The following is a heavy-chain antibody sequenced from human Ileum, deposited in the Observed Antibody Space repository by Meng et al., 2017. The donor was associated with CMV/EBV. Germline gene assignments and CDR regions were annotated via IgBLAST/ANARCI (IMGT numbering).Heavy chain of an antibody. V-gene: IGHV3-23*01. Sequence: AGGGWVEAGGSLGLSFVASGFNFSKFGMRWVRQAPGKGLEWVSSITDSGTGTYYADSVRGRFTISRDNSKATLYLQMNSLRVDDTAIYYCASWNFAPWGQGTLVTVSS. J-gene: IGHJ5*02. CDR1: GFNFSKFG. CDR3: ASWNFAP. CDR2: ITDSGTGT. D-gene: IGHD1-1*01.